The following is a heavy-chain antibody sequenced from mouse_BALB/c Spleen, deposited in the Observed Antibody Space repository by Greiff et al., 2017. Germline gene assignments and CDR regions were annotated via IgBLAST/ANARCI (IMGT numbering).Heavy chain of an antibody. CDR3: ARRGNYGTPFAY. Sequence: EVQRVESGGGLVQPGGSLKLSCAASGFTFSSYGMSWVRQTPDKRLELVATINSNGGSTYYPDSVKGRFTISRDNAKNTLYLQMSSLKSEDTAMYYCARRGNYGTPFAYWGQGTLVTVSA. V-gene: IGHV5-6-3*01. D-gene: IGHD2-1*01. CDR2: INSNGGST. CDR1: GFTFSSYG. J-gene: IGHJ3*01.